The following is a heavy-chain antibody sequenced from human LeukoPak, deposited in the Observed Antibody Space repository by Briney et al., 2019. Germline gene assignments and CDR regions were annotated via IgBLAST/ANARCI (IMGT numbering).Heavy chain of an antibody. CDR1: GGSISGYY. J-gene: IGHJ1*01. CDR2: IYYSGTT. D-gene: IGHD2-15*01. CDR3: AREDYCSGGSCYSGYFQH. V-gene: IGHV4-59*01. Sequence: SETLSLTCTVSGGSISGYYWSWIRQPAGKGLEWIGYIYYSGTTNYNPSLKSRVTISVDTSKNQFSLKLSSVTAADTAVYYCAREDYCSGGSCYSGYFQHWGQGTLVTVSS.